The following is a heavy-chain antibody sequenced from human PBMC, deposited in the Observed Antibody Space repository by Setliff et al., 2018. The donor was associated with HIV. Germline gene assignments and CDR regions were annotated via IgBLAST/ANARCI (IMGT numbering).Heavy chain of an antibody. CDR1: GFTFSNSA. V-gene: IGHV1-58*01. D-gene: IGHD2-15*01. CDR3: GGGGYCSGGSCYPRSYYYYGMDV. Sequence: ASVKVSCKASGFTFSNSAVLWVRQARGQRPEWIGWIVVGSGNTNYAQMFYERVTITRDMSTSTAYMELSSLRSEDTAVYYCGGGGYCSGGSCYPRSYYYYGMDVWGQGTTVTVSS. CDR2: IVVGSGNT. J-gene: IGHJ6*02.